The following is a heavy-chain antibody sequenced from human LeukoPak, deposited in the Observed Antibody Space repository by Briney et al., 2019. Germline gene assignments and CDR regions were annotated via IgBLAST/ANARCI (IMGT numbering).Heavy chain of an antibody. CDR3: ARDSLNYYDRRYFDY. V-gene: IGHV1-2*02. CDR2: INPNSGGT. J-gene: IGHJ4*02. CDR1: GYTFTGYY. Sequence: ASVKVSCKASGYTFTGYYMHWVRQAPGQGLEWMGWINPNSGGTNYAQKFQGRVTMTRDTSISTAYMELSRLRSDDTAVYYCARDSLNYYDRRYFDYWGQGTLVTVSS. D-gene: IGHD3-22*01.